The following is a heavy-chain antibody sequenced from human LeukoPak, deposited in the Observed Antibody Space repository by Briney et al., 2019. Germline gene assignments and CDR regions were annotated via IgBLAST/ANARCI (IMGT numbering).Heavy chain of an antibody. D-gene: IGHD3-10*01. CDR1: GFTVSSNY. V-gene: IGHV3-66*01. CDR2: IYSGGST. CDR3: ARDLILSVVPEWFGESNDAFDI. Sequence: GGSLRLSCAASGFTVSSNYMSWVRQAPGKGLEWVSVIYSGGSTYYADSVKGRFTISRDNSKNTLYLQMNSLRAEDTAVYYCARDLILSVVPEWFGESNDAFDIWGQGTMVTVSS. J-gene: IGHJ3*02.